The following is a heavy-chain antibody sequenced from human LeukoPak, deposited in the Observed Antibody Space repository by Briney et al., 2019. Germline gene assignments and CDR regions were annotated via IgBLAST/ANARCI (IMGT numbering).Heavy chain of an antibody. V-gene: IGHV3-30*04. D-gene: IGHD4-17*01. J-gene: IGHJ6*03. Sequence: GGSLRLSCAASGFTFSSYAMHWVRQAPGKGLEWVAVISYDGSNKYYADSVKGRFTISRDNSKNTLYLQMNSLRAEDTAVYYCARDVRLSTVTTLNYYYYYMDVWGKGTTVTVSS. CDR2: ISYDGSNK. CDR3: ARDVRLSTVTTLNYYYYYMDV. CDR1: GFTFSSYA.